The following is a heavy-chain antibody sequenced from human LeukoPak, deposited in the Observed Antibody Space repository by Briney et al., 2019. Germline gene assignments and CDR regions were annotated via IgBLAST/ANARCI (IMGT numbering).Heavy chain of an antibody. CDR3: ARGGSYFDY. J-gene: IGHJ4*02. V-gene: IGHV3-7*01. D-gene: IGHD2-15*01. Sequence: PGGSLRLSCAASAFTFNNYWMSWVRQAPGKGLEWVANIKQGGSEKYYVDSVKGRFTISRDNAKNSLYVQMNSLRAEDTAVYYCARGGSYFDYWGQGTLVTVSS. CDR1: AFTFNNYW. CDR2: IKQGGSEK.